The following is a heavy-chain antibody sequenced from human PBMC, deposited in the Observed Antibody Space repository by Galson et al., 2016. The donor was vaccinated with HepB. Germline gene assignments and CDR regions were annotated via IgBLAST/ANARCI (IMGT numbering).Heavy chain of an antibody. CDR2: IYWDDDK. J-gene: IGHJ6*02. V-gene: IGHV2-5*02. CDR3: ARAYCGGDCLSYNILYQYGLDV. CDR1: GFSLSTRGVG. D-gene: IGHD2-21*01. Sequence: PALVKPTQTLTLTCTFSGFSLSTRGVGVGWIRQPPGEALEWLTLIYWDDDKRYNPSLKSRLTVTEDTSKSQVVLTMTNMEPVDTATYYCARAYCGGDCLSYNILYQYGLDVWGQGTTVTVSS.